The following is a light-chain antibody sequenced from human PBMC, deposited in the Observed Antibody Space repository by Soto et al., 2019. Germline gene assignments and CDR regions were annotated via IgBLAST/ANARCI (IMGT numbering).Light chain of an antibody. J-gene: IGLJ2*01. CDR1: SSDVGGYNY. CDR3: SSYTTSSTLGV. Sequence: QSALTQPASVSGSPGQSITISCTATSSDVGGYNYVSWYQQHPGKAPKLMIYDVSNRPSGVSNRFSGSKSGDTASLTISGLQAEDEADYYCSSYTTSSTLGVFGGGTQLTVL. V-gene: IGLV2-14*01. CDR2: DVS.